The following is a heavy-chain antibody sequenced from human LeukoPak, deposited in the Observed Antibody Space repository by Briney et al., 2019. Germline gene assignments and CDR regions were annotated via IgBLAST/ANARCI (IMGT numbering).Heavy chain of an antibody. J-gene: IGHJ4*02. CDR3: AKVKYSSGWSLDY. D-gene: IGHD6-19*01. Sequence: GGSLRLSCAASGFTFSSYAMSWVRQAPGKGLEWVSAISGSGGSTYYADFVKGRFTISRDNSKNTLYLQMNSLRAEDTAVYCCAKVKYSSGWSLDYWGQGTLVTVSS. V-gene: IGHV3-23*01. CDR1: GFTFSSYA. CDR2: ISGSGGST.